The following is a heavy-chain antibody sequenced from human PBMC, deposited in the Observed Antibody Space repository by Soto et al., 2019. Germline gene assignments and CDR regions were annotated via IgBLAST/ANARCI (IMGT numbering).Heavy chain of an antibody. J-gene: IGHJ5*02. CDR1: GYTFTSYG. D-gene: IGHD3-16*01. V-gene: IGHV1-18*01. CDR3: ARETRAWGGGWFDP. Sequence: QVQLVQSGAEVKKPGASVKVSCKASGYTFTSYGISWVRQAPGQGLEWMGWISAYNGNTNYAQKLQGRVTMTTDTSMSTAYMEPRSLKSEDTAVYYCARETRAWGGGWFDPWGQGTLVTVSS. CDR2: ISAYNGNT.